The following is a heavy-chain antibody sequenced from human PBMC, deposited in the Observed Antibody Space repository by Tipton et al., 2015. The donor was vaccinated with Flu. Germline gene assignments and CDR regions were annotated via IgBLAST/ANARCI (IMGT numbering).Heavy chain of an antibody. CDR2: IIPISGTA. D-gene: IGHD3-22*01. CDR3: ARAWYYYDQSGNSQAYHFNAMDV. J-gene: IGHJ6*02. V-gene: IGHV1-69*01. CDR1: GGTFSSYG. Sequence: QVQLVQSGAEVKKPGSPVKVSCKAPGGTFSSYGISWVRQAPGQGLEWMGAIIPISGTADYAQRFQGRVTITADASTSTAYMEVSSLNSDDTAVYYCARAWYYYDQSGNSQAYHFNAMDVWGQGTAVTVSS.